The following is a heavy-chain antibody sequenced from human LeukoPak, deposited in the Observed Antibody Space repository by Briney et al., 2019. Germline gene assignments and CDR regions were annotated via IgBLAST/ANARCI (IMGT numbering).Heavy chain of an antibody. CDR1: GGSISSYY. Sequence: SETLSLTCTVSGGSISSYYWSRIRQPAGKGLEWIGRIYTSGSTNYNPSLKSRVTMSVDTSKNQFSLKLSSVTAADTAVYYCARDRRDDFWSGYSYYFDYWGQGTLVTVSS. CDR3: ARDRRDDFWSGYSYYFDY. V-gene: IGHV4-4*07. J-gene: IGHJ4*02. CDR2: IYTSGST. D-gene: IGHD3-3*01.